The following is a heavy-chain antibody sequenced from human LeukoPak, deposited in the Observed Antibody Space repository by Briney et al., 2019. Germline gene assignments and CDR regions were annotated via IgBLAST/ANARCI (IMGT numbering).Heavy chain of an antibody. J-gene: IGHJ4*02. V-gene: IGHV4-59*13. Sequence: SETLSLTCSVSGGSISSYYWSWIRQPPGKGLEWLGYIYYSGSTNYNPSLKSRVTISVDTSKNQFSLKLSSVTAADTAVYYCARAGSGGGYFDYWGQGTLVTVSS. CDR3: ARAGSGGGYFDY. D-gene: IGHD2-15*01. CDR2: IYYSGST. CDR1: GGSISSYY.